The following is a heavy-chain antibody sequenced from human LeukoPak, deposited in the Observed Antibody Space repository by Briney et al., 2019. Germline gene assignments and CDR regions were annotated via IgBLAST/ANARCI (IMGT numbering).Heavy chain of an antibody. D-gene: IGHD4-17*01. CDR3: ARVPYGDDEYFQH. CDR1: GGSISSSNR. Sequence: SGTLSLTCAVSGGSISSSNRWSWVRQPPGKGLEWIGEIYHSGSTNYNPSLKSRVTISVDKSKNQFSLKLSSVTAADTAVYYCARVPYGDDEYFQHWGQGTLVTVSS. CDR2: IYHSGST. V-gene: IGHV4-4*02. J-gene: IGHJ1*01.